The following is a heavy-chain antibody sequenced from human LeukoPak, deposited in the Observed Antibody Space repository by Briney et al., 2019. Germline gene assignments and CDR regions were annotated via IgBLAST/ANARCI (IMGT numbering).Heavy chain of an antibody. CDR2: ISAYNGNT. CDR3: ARDRAAMVTAWFDH. V-gene: IGHV1-18*01. D-gene: IGHD5-18*01. Sequence: ASVKVSCKASGYTFTSYSISWVRQAPGQGLEWMGWISAYNGNTNYAQKLQGRVTMTTDTSTSTAYIELRSLRSDDTAVYYCARDRAAMVTAWFDHWGQGTLVTVPS. J-gene: IGHJ5*02. CDR1: GYTFTSYS.